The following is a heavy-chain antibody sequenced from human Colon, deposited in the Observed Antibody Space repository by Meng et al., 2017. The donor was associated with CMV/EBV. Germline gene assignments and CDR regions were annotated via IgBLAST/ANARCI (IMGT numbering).Heavy chain of an antibody. D-gene: IGHD1-1*01. CDR1: GYTFTPYY. J-gene: IGHJ4*02. Sequence: QVQLVQSGAEVKKPGASGKVSWKASGYTFTPYYIPWVRQAPGQGLEWVGCMLPKTGALDYAQKFRGRITLTTDASITTAYMELSGLTSDDTAVYYCIRENWYYDYWGLGTLVTVSS. V-gene: IGHV1-2*02. CDR2: MLPKTGAL. CDR3: IRENWYYDY.